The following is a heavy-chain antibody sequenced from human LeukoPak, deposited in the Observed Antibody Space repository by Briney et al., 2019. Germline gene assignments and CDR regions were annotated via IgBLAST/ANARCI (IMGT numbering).Heavy chain of an antibody. CDR3: ARGRLGLKRFDY. V-gene: IGHV4-34*01. CDR2: INHSGST. CDR1: GGSFSGYY. J-gene: IGHJ4*02. Sequence: SETLSLTCAVYGGSFSGYYWSWIRQPPGKGLEWIGEINHSGSTNYNPSLKSRVTISVDTSKNQFSLKLSSVTAADTAVYYRARGRLGLKRFDYWGQGTLVTVSS. D-gene: IGHD1-26*01.